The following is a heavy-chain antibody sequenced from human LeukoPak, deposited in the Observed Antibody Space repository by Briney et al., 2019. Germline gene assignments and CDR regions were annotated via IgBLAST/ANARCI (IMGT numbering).Heavy chain of an antibody. D-gene: IGHD2-15*01. CDR3: ASATLRCSGGSCYEMDV. V-gene: IGHV1-18*01. Sequence: GASVKVSCKASGYTFTSYGISWVRQAPGQGLEWMGWISAYNGNTNYAQKLQGRVTMTTDTSTSTAYMDMRSVRSHNTALYYSASATLRCSGGSCYEMDVWGKGATVTVSS. CDR2: ISAYNGNT. CDR1: GYTFTSYG. J-gene: IGHJ6*03.